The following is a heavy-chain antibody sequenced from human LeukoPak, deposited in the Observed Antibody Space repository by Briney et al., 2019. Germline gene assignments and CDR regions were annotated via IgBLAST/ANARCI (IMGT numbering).Heavy chain of an antibody. CDR2: ISYDGSNK. D-gene: IGHD3-16*01. Sequence: GRSLRLSCAASGFTFSSYAMHWVRQAPGKGLEWVAVISYDGSNKYYADSVKGRFTTSRDNSKNTLYLQMNSLRAEDTAVYYCAKALGSDYWGQGTLVIVSS. CDR3: AKALGSDY. J-gene: IGHJ4*02. V-gene: IGHV3-30-3*01. CDR1: GFTFSSYA.